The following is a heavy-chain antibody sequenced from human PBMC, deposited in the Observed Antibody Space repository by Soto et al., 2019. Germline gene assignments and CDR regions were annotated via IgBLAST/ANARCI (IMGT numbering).Heavy chain of an antibody. CDR1: GFTVSSNY. J-gene: IGHJ4*02. Sequence: VQLVESGGGLIQPGGSLRLSCAASGFTVSSNYMSWVRQAPGKGLEWVSVIYSGGSTYYADSVKGRFTISRDNSKNTLYLQMNSLRAEDTAVYYCARNYYDSGGGFDYWGQGTLVTVSS. CDR3: ARNYYDSGGGFDY. V-gene: IGHV3-53*01. CDR2: IYSGGST. D-gene: IGHD3-22*01.